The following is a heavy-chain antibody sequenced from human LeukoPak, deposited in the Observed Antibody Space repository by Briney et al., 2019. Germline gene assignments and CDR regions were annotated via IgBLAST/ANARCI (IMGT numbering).Heavy chain of an antibody. D-gene: IGHD5-24*01. CDR1: GGSISSYY. CDR3: ARWLQSSFDY. Sequence: SETLSLTCTVSGGSISSYYWSWIRQPPGKGLEWIGYIYYSGSTNYNPSLKSRVTISVDTSKNQFSLKLSSVAAADTAVYYCARWLQSSFDYWGQGTLVTVSS. CDR2: IYYSGST. J-gene: IGHJ4*02. V-gene: IGHV4-59*01.